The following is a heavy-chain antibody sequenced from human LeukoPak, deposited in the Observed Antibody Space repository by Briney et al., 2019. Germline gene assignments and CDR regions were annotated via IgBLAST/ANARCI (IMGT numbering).Heavy chain of an antibody. D-gene: IGHD6-13*01. CDR3: ARSTGVSTAGTIDY. CDR1: GGSFSGYY. V-gene: IGHV4-34*01. Sequence: SETLSLTCAVYGGSFSGYYWGWIRQPPGKGLEWIGEINHSGSTNYNPSLKSRVTISVDTSKNQFSLKLSSVTAADTATYYCARSTGVSTAGTIDYWGQGTLVTVSS. CDR2: INHSGST. J-gene: IGHJ4*02.